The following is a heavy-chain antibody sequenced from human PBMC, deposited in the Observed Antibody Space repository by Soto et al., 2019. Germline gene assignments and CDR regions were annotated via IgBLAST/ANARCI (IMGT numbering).Heavy chain of an antibody. D-gene: IGHD1-26*01. CDR1: GFSLSNARMG. CDR2: IFSNDEK. J-gene: IGHJ4*02. V-gene: IGHV2-26*01. Sequence: QVTLKESGPVLVKPTETLTLTCTVSGFSLSNARMGVSWIRQPPGKALEWLAHIFSNDEKSYSTSLKSRLTXSXDXXKSQVVRTTTNMDPVDTATYYCARLVSSGSYEFDYWGQGTLVTVSS. CDR3: ARLVSSGSYEFDY.